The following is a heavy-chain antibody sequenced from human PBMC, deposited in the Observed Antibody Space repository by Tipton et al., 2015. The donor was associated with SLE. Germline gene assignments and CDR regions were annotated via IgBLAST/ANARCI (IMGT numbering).Heavy chain of an antibody. CDR3: VRQTGGLYMDV. CDR2: IDPSDSYT. CDR1: GYNFNQYW. V-gene: IGHV5-10-1*01. J-gene: IGHJ6*04. Sequence: VQLVQSGGEVKKPGESLRISCKGSGYNFNQYWISWVRQMPGKGLEWMGRIDPSDSYTNYSPSLQGHVTISADKTNSTAYLLWNNLKASDTAMYYCVRQTGGLYMDVGGIGTTVTVSS. D-gene: IGHD2-8*02.